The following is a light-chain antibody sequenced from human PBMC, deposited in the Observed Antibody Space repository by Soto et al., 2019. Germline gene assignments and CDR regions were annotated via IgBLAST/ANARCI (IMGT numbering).Light chain of an antibody. CDR2: GAS. J-gene: IGKJ1*01. V-gene: IGKV3-15*01. CDR3: QQYNEWPRT. CDR1: QTFSSN. Sequence: EIVMTQSPTTLSVSLGERATLSCTASQTFSSNLAWYQQKPGQAPRLLIYGASTRATGIPARFSGSGSGTEFTLTICSLQSEDFAVYYCQQYNEWPRTFGQGTKVDIK.